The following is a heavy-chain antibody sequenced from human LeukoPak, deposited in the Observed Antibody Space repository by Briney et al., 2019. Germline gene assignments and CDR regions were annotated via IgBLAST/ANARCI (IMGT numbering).Heavy chain of an antibody. CDR2: ISGSGGSK. CDR1: GFTFSSYA. J-gene: IGHJ5*02. CDR3: AKAPGPTIFGVVIWFDP. Sequence: GGSLRLSCAASGFTFSSYAMSSVRQAPGKGLEWVSAISGSGGSKYYADSVNGRFTISRDNSKNTLYLQMNSLRAEDTAVYYCAKAPGPTIFGVVIWFDPWGQGTLVTVSS. D-gene: IGHD3-3*01. V-gene: IGHV3-23*01.